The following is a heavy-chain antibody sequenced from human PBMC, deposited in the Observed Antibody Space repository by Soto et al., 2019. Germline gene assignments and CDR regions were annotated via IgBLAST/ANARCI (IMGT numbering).Heavy chain of an antibody. CDR3: ARAIAVTTPWFDP. CDR2: TDYSGST. D-gene: IGHD2-21*01. CDR1: GGSISSGDYY. Sequence: LSLTCTMSGGSISSGDYYWSWIRQRPGKDLEWIGYTDYSGSTYYNPSLRSRVTISVDTSKNQFSLRLNSVTAADSAVYYCARAIAVTTPWFDPWGQGTLVTVSS. V-gene: IGHV4-31*03. J-gene: IGHJ5*02.